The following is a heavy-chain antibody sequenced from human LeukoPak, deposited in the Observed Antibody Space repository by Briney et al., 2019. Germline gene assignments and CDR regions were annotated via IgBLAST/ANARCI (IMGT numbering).Heavy chain of an antibody. CDR2: IYYSGST. V-gene: IGHV4-39*01. J-gene: IGHJ4*02. Sequence: SETLSLTCTVSGGSISSSDFYWGWIRQPPGKGLEWIGGIYYSGSTYYNPSLKSRVIVSADTSKNQLSLKLGSVTAADTAVYYCARGYYDILTNYPKNFDQWGQGTLVTVSS. CDR1: GGSISSSDFY. D-gene: IGHD3-9*01. CDR3: ARGYYDILTNYPKNFDQ.